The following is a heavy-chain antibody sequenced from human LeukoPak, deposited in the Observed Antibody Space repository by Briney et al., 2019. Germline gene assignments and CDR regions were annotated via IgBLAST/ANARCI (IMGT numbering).Heavy chain of an antibody. CDR3: ARDRKYYYDSSGYYNYYFDY. Sequence: SQTLSLTCTVSGGSISSGSYYWSWVRQPAGKGLEWIGRIYTSGSTNYNPSLKSRVTISVDTSKNQFSLKLSSVTAADTAVYYCARDRKYYYDSSGYYNYYFDYWGQGTLVTVSS. CDR1: GGSISSGSYY. V-gene: IGHV4-61*02. CDR2: IYTSGST. D-gene: IGHD3-22*01. J-gene: IGHJ4*02.